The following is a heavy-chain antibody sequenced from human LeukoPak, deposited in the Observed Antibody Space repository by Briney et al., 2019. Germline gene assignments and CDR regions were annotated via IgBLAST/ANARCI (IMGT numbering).Heavy chain of an antibody. CDR2: IIPIFDTA. V-gene: IGHV1-69*06. J-gene: IGHJ4*02. D-gene: IGHD6-13*01. CDR1: GGTFSSFA. Sequence: ASVKVSCKASGGTFSSFAISWVRQAPGQGLEWMGGIIPIFDTAYYAQKFQGRVTITADKSTSTAYMELSSLRSEDTAVYYCARGTRIAAAFDHWGQGTLVTVSS. CDR3: ARGTRIAAAFDH.